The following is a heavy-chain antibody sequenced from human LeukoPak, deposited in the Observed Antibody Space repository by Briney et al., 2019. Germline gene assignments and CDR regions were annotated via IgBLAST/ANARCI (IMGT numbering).Heavy chain of an antibody. CDR3: AKDQVVPAAKEDYYYGMDV. CDR1: GFTFSSYG. D-gene: IGHD2-2*01. J-gene: IGHJ6*02. V-gene: IGHV3-30*18. Sequence: GGSLRLSCAASGFTFSSYGMHWVRQAPGKGLEWVAVISYDGSNKYYADSVKGRFTISRDNSKNTLYLQMNSLRAEDTAVYYCAKDQVVPAAKEDYYYGMDVWGQGTTVTVSS. CDR2: ISYDGSNK.